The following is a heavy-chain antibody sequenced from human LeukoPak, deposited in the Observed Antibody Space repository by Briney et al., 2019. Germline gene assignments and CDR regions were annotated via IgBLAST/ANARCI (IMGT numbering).Heavy chain of an antibody. D-gene: IGHD5-18*01. J-gene: IGHJ4*02. CDR3: ARSESRVQLWTNFDY. V-gene: IGHV1-69*13. CDR1: GGTFSSYA. Sequence: ASVKVSCKASGGTFSSYAISWVRQAPGQGLEWMGGIIPIFGTANYAQKFQGRVTTTADESTSTAYMELSSLRSEDTAVYYCARSESRVQLWTNFDYWGQGTLVTVSS. CDR2: IIPIFGTA.